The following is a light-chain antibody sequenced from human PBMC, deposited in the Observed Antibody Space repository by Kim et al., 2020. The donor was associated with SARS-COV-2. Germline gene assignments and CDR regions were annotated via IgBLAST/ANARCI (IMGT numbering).Light chain of an antibody. CDR3: QQYGSSPQT. Sequence: PGERATLSCRASQCVNSNYLAWYQQKPGQAPRLLIYAASSMATGIPDRFSGSGSGTDFTLTISRLEPEDFAVYYFQQYGSSPQTFGGGTKV. CDR1: QCVNSNY. CDR2: AAS. V-gene: IGKV3-20*01. J-gene: IGKJ4*01.